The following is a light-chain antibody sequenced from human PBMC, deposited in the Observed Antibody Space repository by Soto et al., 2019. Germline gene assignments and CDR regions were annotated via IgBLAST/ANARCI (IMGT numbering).Light chain of an antibody. J-gene: IGKJ2*01. CDR2: AAS. CDR1: RTIIGY. Sequence: DIQMTQSPSSLSASVGDRVTITCRASRTIIGYLNWYQLKPGKAPKLLIYAASSLHSGVPSRFSGSGSGTAFTLTISGLQREDFATYYCQQSYSTGYSFGQGTKVEIK. V-gene: IGKV1-39*01. CDR3: QQSYSTGYS.